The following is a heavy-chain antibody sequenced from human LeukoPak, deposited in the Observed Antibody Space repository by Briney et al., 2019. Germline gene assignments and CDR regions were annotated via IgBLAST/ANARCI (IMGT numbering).Heavy chain of an antibody. CDR2: IYYSGTT. J-gene: IGHJ4*02. V-gene: IGHV4-59*01. D-gene: IGHD5-18*01. CDR1: GGSISSFY. CDR3: ARGRKYTNGYRVTELGSGYFDY. Sequence: SETLSLTCTVSGGSISSFYWNWIRLPPGKGLELIGYIYYSGTTNYNPSLKSRVTISVDSSKNQFSLKLSSVTAADTAMYYCARGRKYTNGYRVTELGSGYFDYWGQGILVTVSS.